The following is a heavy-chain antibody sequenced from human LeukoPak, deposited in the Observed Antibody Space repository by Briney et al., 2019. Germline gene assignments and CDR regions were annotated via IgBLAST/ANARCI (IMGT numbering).Heavy chain of an antibody. D-gene: IGHD2-8*02. V-gene: IGHV3-23*01. J-gene: IGHJ6*02. CDR1: GFTFSSHA. CDR3: AKLLGTMWPMWGLDV. Sequence: GGSLRLSCAVSGFTFSSHAMNWVRQAPGKGLEWIAGINIRSTGTYYADSVKGRFTISRDDSKNTLYLQMNTLSVEDSAVYYCAKLLGTMWPMWGLDVWGQGTTVTVSS. CDR2: INIRSTGT.